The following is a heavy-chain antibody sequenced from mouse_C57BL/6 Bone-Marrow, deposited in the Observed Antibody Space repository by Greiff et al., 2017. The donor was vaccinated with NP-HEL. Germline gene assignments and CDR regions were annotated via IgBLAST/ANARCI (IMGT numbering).Heavy chain of an antibody. CDR1: GYTFTDYY. J-gene: IGHJ4*01. D-gene: IGHD2-5*01. Sequence: EVQRVESGPVLVKPGASVKMSCKASGYTFTDYYMNWVKQSHGKSLEWIGVINPYNGGTSYNQKFKGKATLTVDKSSSTAYMELNSLTSEDSAVYYCARWGYSKLYYYAMDYWGQGTSVTVSS. CDR3: ARWGYSKLYYYAMDY. V-gene: IGHV1-19*01. CDR2: INPYNGGT.